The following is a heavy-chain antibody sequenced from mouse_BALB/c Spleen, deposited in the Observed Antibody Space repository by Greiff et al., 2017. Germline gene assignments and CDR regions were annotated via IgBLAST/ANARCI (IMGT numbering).Heavy chain of an antibody. V-gene: IGHV5-12-2*01. J-gene: IGHJ2*01. CDR2: ISNGGGST. D-gene: IGHD1-2*01. CDR1: GFTFSSYT. CDR3: ARRDYGFLFDY. Sequence: EVHLVESGGGLVQPGGSLKLSCAASGFTFSSYTMSWVRQTPEKRLEWVAYISNGGGSTYYPDTVKGRFTISRDNAKNTLYLQMSSLKSEDTAMYYCARRDYGFLFDYWGQGTTLTVSS.